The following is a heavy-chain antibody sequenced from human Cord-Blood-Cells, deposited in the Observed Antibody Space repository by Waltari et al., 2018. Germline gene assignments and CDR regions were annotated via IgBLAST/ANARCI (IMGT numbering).Heavy chain of an antibody. CDR2: INHSGHT. CDR1: GGSFSGYY. V-gene: IGHV4-34*01. CDR3: ARVGYYWFDP. J-gene: IGHJ5*02. D-gene: IGHD5-18*01. Sequence: QVQLQQWGAGLLKPSETLSLTCAVYGGSFSGYYWSWIRQPPGKGLEWIGEINHSGHTNYSPAHKGQVTISVDTSKNQFSLKLSSVTAADTAVYYCARVGYYWFDPWGQGTLVTVSS.